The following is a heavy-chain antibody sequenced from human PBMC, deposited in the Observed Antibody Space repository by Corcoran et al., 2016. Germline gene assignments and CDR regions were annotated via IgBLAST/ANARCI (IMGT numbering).Heavy chain of an antibody. J-gene: IGHJ6*02. V-gene: IGHV4-39*01. CDR1: GGSISSSSYY. Sequence: QVQLQQWGAGLLKPSETLSLTCTVSGGSISSSSYYWGWIRQPPGKGLEWIGSIYYSGSTYYNPSLKSRVTISVDTSKNQFSLKLRSVTAAATAVYYCARIQWRRFPPVTKRTMGGMDVWGQGTTVTVSS. CDR3: ARIQWRRFPPVTKRTMGGMDV. D-gene: IGHD5-12*01. CDR2: IYYSGST.